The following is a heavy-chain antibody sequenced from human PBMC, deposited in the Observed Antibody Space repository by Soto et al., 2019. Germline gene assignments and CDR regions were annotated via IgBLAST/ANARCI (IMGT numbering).Heavy chain of an antibody. Sequence: PGGSLRLSCAASGFTFSSYAMSWVRQAPGKGLEWVSAIGGGGDSSYFADSVKGRFTISRDNSKNTLYLQMNSLRAEDTAVYYCAKGGSIAARTAYYYGMDVWGQGTTVNV. D-gene: IGHD6-6*01. CDR2: IGGGGDSS. CDR3: AKGGSIAARTAYYYGMDV. CDR1: GFTFSSYA. V-gene: IGHV3-23*01. J-gene: IGHJ6*02.